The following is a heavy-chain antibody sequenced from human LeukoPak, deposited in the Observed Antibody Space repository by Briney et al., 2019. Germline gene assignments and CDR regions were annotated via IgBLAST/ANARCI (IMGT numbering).Heavy chain of an antibody. CDR3: ARAGNNWSFDY. CDR1: GDSVSIYY. J-gene: IGHJ4*02. CDR2: IYYSGNT. Sequence: ETLSLTCTVSGDSVSIYYWSWIRQPPGKGLEWIGYIYYSGNTNYNPSLKSRVTMAVDTSKNQFSLKVSSVTAADTAVYYCARAGNNWSFDYWGQGTLVTVSS. V-gene: IGHV4-59*02. D-gene: IGHD1-1*01.